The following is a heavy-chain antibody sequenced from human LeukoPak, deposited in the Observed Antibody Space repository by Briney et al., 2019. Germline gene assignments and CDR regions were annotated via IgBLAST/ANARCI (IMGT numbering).Heavy chain of an antibody. Sequence: SETLSLTCTVSGGSISSSSYYWGWIRQPPGKGLEWIGSIYYSGSTYYNPSLKSRVTISVDTSKNQLSLKLSSVTAADTAVYYCARERLPESGYFDLWGRGTLVAVSS. D-gene: IGHD5-18*01. CDR1: GGSISSSSYY. CDR3: ARERLPESGYFDL. V-gene: IGHV4-39*02. J-gene: IGHJ2*01. CDR2: IYYSGST.